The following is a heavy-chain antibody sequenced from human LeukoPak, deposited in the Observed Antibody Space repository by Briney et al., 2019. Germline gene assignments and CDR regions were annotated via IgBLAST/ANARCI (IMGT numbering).Heavy chain of an antibody. CDR1: GFTFSRHN. J-gene: IGHJ4*02. D-gene: IGHD5-12*01. V-gene: IGHV3-64*04. CDR2: ISYNGDST. Sequence: PGGSLRLSCSGSGFTFSRHNMHWVRQAPGKGLEYVSAISYNGDSTYYVDSVKGRFTISRDNSKNTLFLQMNSLRAEDTAVYYCAKDREGLSSGYDLEYFDYWGQGTLVTVSS. CDR3: AKDREGLSSGYDLEYFDY.